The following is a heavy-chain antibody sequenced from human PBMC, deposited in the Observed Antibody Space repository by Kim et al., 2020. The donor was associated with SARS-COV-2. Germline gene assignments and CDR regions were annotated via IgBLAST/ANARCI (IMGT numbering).Heavy chain of an antibody. Sequence: GGSLRPSCAASGFTLSDFATSWVRQAPGRGLEWVASTSGDGATTYYAGSVKGRFTISRDNSKNTVYLQMNSLRADDTAVYYCAKDRAGISSAGYLDYWGQGTLVTVSS. V-gene: IGHV3-23*01. CDR2: TSGDGATT. D-gene: IGHD6-13*01. J-gene: IGHJ4*02. CDR3: AKDRAGISSAGYLDY. CDR1: GFTLSDFA.